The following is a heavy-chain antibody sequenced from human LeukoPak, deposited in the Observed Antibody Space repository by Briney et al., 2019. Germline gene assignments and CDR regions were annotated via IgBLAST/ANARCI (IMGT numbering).Heavy chain of an antibody. V-gene: IGHV1-69*13. CDR3: ARQTIFGVVPHNWFDP. Sequence: SVKVSCKASGGTFSSYAISWVRQAPGQGLEWMGRIIPIFGIANYAQKFQGRVTITADESTSTAYMELSSLRSEDTAVYYCARQTIFGVVPHNWFDPWGQGTLVTVSS. D-gene: IGHD3-3*01. CDR2: IIPIFGIA. J-gene: IGHJ5*02. CDR1: GGTFSSYA.